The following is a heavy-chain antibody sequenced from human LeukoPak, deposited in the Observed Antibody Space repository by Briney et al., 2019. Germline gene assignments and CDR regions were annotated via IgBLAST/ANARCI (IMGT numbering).Heavy chain of an antibody. Sequence: PGGSLRLSCAASGFTFSSYAMSWVRQAPGKGLEWVSAISGSGGSTYYADSVKGRFTVSRDNSKNTLYLQMNSLRAEDTAVYYCAKVRYRQQLAVPFDYWGQGTLVAVSS. V-gene: IGHV3-23*01. CDR2: ISGSGGST. D-gene: IGHD6-13*01. J-gene: IGHJ4*02. CDR1: GFTFSSYA. CDR3: AKVRYRQQLAVPFDY.